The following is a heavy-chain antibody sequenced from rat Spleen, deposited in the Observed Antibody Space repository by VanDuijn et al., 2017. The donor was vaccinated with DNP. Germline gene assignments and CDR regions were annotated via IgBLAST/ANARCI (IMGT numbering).Heavy chain of an antibody. V-gene: IGHV4-2*01. Sequence: EVKLVESGGGLVQPGRSLRLSCAASGFNFNDFWMGWVRQAPGKGLEWIGEINEDSSIMNYNPSLREKISFSREHDQNTLYLQMNDLESEDTGIYYCVTRGDPYDNWFAYWGRGTLVTVSS. CDR3: VTRGDPYDNWFAY. CDR1: GFNFNDFW. J-gene: IGHJ3*01. D-gene: IGHD4-2*01. CDR2: INEDSSIM.